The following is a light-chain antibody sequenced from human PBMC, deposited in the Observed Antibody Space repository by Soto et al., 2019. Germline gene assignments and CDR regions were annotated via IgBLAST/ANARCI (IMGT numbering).Light chain of an antibody. J-gene: IGKJ1*01. Sequence: EVVMRQSPATLSVSPGEGATLSCRASQGIGDTLAWYQHKPGQTPRLLIYDASTRATGIPDRFSGSGSGTDFTLTIARLEPGDFAVYYCQQYGNSPQTFGQGTKVDIK. CDR2: DAS. CDR1: QGIGDT. V-gene: IGKV3-20*01. CDR3: QQYGNSPQT.